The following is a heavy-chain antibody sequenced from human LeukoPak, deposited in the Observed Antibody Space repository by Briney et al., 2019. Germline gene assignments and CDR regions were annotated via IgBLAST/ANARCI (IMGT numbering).Heavy chain of an antibody. V-gene: IGHV4-59*01. CDR1: GGSFSGYY. D-gene: IGHD1-14*01. J-gene: IGHJ5*02. CDR2: IYYSGST. Sequence: PSETLSLTCAVYGGSFSGYYWSWIRQPPGKGLEWIGYIYYSGSTNYNPSLKSRVTISVDTSKNQFSLKLSSVTAADTAVYYCARARNGPQGFDPWGQGTLVTVSS. CDR3: ARARNGPQGFDP.